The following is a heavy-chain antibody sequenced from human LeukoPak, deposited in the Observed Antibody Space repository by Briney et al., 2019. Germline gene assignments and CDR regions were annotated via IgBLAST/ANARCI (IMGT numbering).Heavy chain of an antibody. Sequence: GTSLRPSCAASGFTFTSYGMHWVRQAPGKGLEWVALITYDGCYKYYSDSVKGRFTISSDTSKNTMYLQMNSLRAEDTAVYYCARDLSPVVRASPMGYWGQGTLVTVSS. CDR2: ITYDGCYK. CDR1: GFTFTSYG. CDR3: ARDLSPVVRASPMGY. J-gene: IGHJ4*02. D-gene: IGHD3-10*01. V-gene: IGHV3-30*03.